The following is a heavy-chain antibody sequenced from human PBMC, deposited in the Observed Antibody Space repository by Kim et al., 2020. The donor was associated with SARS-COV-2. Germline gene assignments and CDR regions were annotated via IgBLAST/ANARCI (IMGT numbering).Heavy chain of an antibody. Sequence: ASVKVSCKASGYTFTSYDINWVRQATGQGLEWMGWMNPNSGNTGYAQKFQGRVTMTRNTSISTAYMELSSLRSEDTAVYYCWRGVRGVIAEDYYYYGMDVWGQGTTVTVSS. V-gene: IGHV1-8*01. D-gene: IGHD3-10*01. CDR1: GYTFTSYD. CDR2: MNPNSGNT. CDR3: WRGVRGVIAEDYYYYGMDV. J-gene: IGHJ6*02.